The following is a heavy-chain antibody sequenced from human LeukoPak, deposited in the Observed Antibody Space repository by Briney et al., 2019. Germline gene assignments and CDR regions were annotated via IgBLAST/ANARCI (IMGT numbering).Heavy chain of an antibody. CDR2: IYPGDSDT. CDR1: GYSFTSFW. D-gene: IGHD2-2*01. Sequence: GESLKISCKGSGYSFTSFWIGWVRQMPGKGLEWMGIIYPGDSDTRYNPSFQGQVTISVDKSIGTAYLRWSSLKASDSAMYYCARPPLGYCSSTSCSPDAFDIWGQGTRVTVSS. V-gene: IGHV5-51*01. CDR3: ARPPLGYCSSTSCSPDAFDI. J-gene: IGHJ3*02.